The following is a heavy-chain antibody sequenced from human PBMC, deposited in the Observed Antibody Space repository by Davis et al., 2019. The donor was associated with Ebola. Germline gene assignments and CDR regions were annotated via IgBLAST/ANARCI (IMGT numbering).Heavy chain of an antibody. CDR1: GDSVSSAG. Sequence: HPQTLSLTCAISGDSVSSAGWNCIRQSPSRGLERPGRTYYNYKWYKDYAVSVKSRISINPDTSKNQFSLQLNSVTPEDTALYYCARGWLRAGMDVWGEGTTVTVSS. J-gene: IGHJ6*04. D-gene: IGHD5-18*01. CDR2: TYYNYKWYK. CDR3: ARGWLRAGMDV. V-gene: IGHV6-1*01.